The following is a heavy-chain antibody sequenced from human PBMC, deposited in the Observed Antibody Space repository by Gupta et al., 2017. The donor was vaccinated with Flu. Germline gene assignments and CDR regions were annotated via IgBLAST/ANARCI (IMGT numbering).Heavy chain of an antibody. CDR3: TSVDAGTLYYFNH. D-gene: IGHD2-15*01. CDR1: GYTLTKLS. Sequence: QVQLVPSGPEMKRPGASVKVSCRVSGYTLTKLSIHWVRQAPGKGLEWVGGFDPEDDETVYTQDFQGRVTLTEDTSTDTAYMEVSSLKSEDTAMYYCTSVDAGTLYYFNHWGQGTLVTVSS. CDR2: FDPEDDET. J-gene: IGHJ4*02. V-gene: IGHV1-24*01.